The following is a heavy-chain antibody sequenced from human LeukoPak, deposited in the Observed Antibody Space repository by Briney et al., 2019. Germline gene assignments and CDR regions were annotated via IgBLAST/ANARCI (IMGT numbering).Heavy chain of an antibody. D-gene: IGHD2-21*02. J-gene: IGHJ4*02. CDR1: GFTFSSYS. Sequence: PGGSLRLSCAASGFTFSSYSMNWVRQAPGKGLEWVSYISSSSSTIYYADSVKGRFTISRDNAKNSLYLQMNSLRAEDTAVYYCASSDCGGDCYVPLGSYWGQGTLVTVSS. V-gene: IGHV3-48*01. CDR2: ISSSSSTI. CDR3: ASSDCGGDCYVPLGSY.